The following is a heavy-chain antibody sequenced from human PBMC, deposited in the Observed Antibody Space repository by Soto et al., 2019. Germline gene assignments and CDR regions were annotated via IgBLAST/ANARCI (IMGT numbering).Heavy chain of an antibody. J-gene: IGHJ4*02. CDR1: GASVNSNY. V-gene: IGHV4-59*02. CDR3: ATGGGWLPDT. CDR2: IDHRGTT. D-gene: IGHD5-12*01. Sequence: QAQLHESGPGLVKPSETLSLSGTVSGASVNSNYWSWIRQSPGKGLEWIGYIDHRGTTNYNPSLKSRVTISSDTPKNQFSLRLSSVTAVDTAVYYCATGGGWLPDTWGQGTLVTVSS.